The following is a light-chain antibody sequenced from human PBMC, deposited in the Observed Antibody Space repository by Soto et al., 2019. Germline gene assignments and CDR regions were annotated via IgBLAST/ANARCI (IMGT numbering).Light chain of an antibody. V-gene: IGKV1-6*01. CDR2: AVS. CDR1: QVIRND. CDR3: LQDYNYPWT. J-gene: IGKJ1*01. Sequence: AIQMTQSPPSLSASVGDRVTITCRTSQVIRNDLGWYQQKPGKAPKLLIYAVSSLQTGVPSRFSCSGSGTHYTLTISSLQPEDCATYYCLQDYNYPWTFGQGTKVEIK.